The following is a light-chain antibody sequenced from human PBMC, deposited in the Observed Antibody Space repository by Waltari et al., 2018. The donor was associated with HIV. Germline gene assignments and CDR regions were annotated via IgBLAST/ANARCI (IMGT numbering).Light chain of an antibody. CDR1: SSDIGNYNY. J-gene: IGLJ2*01. Sequence: QSALTQPASVSGSPGQSLTISCTGTSSDIGNYNYVPWYQQHPGKAPKLMIYDVSNRPSGVSNRFSGSKSGNTASLTISGLQAEDEADYYCSSYTSSSTPVVFGGGTKLTVL. V-gene: IGLV2-14*01. CDR3: SSYTSSSTPVV. CDR2: DVS.